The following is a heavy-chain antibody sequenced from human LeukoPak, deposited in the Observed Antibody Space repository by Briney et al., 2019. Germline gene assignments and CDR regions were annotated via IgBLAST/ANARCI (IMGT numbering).Heavy chain of an antibody. CDR3: ARGGSSWGPYYYYYYMDV. CDR2: IRYDGSNK. V-gene: IGHV3-30*02. Sequence: GGSLRLSCAASGFTFSSYGMHWVRQAPGKGLEWVAFIRYDGSNKYYADSVKGRFTISRDNSKNTLYLQMNSLRAEDTAVYYCARGGSSWGPYYYYYYMDVWGKGTTVTVSS. CDR1: GFTFSSYG. D-gene: IGHD6-13*01. J-gene: IGHJ6*03.